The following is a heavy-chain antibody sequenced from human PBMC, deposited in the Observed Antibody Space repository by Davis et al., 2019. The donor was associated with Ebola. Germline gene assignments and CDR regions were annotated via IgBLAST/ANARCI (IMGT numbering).Heavy chain of an antibody. Sequence: ASVKVSCKASGYTFTGYYMHWVRQAPGQGLEWMGWINPNSGGTNYAQKFQGRVTMTRDTSISTAYMELSRLRSEDTAVYYCARDHPMVQITYGMDVWGQGTTVTVSS. J-gene: IGHJ6*02. CDR1: GYTFTGYY. V-gene: IGHV1-2*02. CDR2: INPNSGGT. CDR3: ARDHPMVQITYGMDV. D-gene: IGHD3-10*01.